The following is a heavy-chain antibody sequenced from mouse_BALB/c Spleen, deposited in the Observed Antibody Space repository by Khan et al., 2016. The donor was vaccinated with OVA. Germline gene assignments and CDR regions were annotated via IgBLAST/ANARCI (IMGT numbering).Heavy chain of an antibody. Sequence: EVELVESGGDLVKPGGSLRLSCAASGFSFSTYGMSWVRQFPDKRLEWVATINSVGYYTYYPDTLKGRFTFSRNNAENTLYLQMSSLKSEDTAIYYCASHVTGAFAYWGQGTLVTVST. CDR3: ASHVTGAFAY. CDR1: GFSFSTYG. CDR2: INSVGYYT. J-gene: IGHJ3*01. V-gene: IGHV5-6*01. D-gene: IGHD4-1*01.